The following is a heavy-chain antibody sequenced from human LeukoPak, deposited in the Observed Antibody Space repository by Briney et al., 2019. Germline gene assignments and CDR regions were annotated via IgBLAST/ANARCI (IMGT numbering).Heavy chain of an antibody. V-gene: IGHV3-33*01. CDR2: IAYDGSRA. D-gene: IGHD6-19*01. Sequence: GRSLRLSCAGSGFTFGGYGMHWFRQTPGKGLEWVAVIAYDGSRAFYADSVKGRLTISRDNSKNTMSVQMDDLRAEDTAVYYCTRYNSDHFDYWGQGTLVTVSS. J-gene: IGHJ4*02. CDR1: GFTFGGYG. CDR3: TRYNSDHFDY.